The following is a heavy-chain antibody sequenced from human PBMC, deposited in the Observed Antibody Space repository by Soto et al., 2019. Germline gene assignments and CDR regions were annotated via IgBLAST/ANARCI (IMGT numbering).Heavy chain of an antibody. Sequence: GGSLRLSCVASGFTFSDYSMNWVRQAPGKGLEWISYISSSSITIYYADSVKGRFTISRDNAKKSLYLQMNSLRDEDTAVYYCARAGMNCGGDCYDAFDIWGQGTMVTVSS. CDR2: ISSSSITI. D-gene: IGHD2-21*01. V-gene: IGHV3-48*02. CDR1: GFTFSDYS. J-gene: IGHJ3*02. CDR3: ARAGMNCGGDCYDAFDI.